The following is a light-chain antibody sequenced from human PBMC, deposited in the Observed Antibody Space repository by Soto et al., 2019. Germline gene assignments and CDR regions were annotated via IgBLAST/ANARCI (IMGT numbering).Light chain of an antibody. Sequence: QLVLTQPPSVSGAPGQRVTISCTGSSSNIGAGYDVHWYQQLPGTASKLLIYGNSNRPSGVPDRFSGSKSGTSASLAITGLQAEDEADYYCQSYDSSLSGYVVFGGGTKLTVL. CDR1: SSNIGAGYD. CDR2: GNS. V-gene: IGLV1-40*01. CDR3: QSYDSSLSGYVV. J-gene: IGLJ2*01.